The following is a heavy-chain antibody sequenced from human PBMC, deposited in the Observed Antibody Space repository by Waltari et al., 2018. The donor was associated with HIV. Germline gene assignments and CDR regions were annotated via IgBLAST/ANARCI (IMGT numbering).Heavy chain of an antibody. CDR3: ASLYCSGGSCYDY. CDR1: GFSFSSYW. CDR2: IKQYGSEK. D-gene: IGHD2-15*01. J-gene: IGHJ4*02. V-gene: IGHV3-7*01. Sequence: EVQLVEFGGGLVQPGGSLRLSCAASGFSFSSYWLTWVLQAPGKGLEWVANIKQYGSEKYYADSVKGRFTISRDNAKNSLYLQMNSLRAEDTAVYYCASLYCSGGSCYDYWGQGTLVTVSS.